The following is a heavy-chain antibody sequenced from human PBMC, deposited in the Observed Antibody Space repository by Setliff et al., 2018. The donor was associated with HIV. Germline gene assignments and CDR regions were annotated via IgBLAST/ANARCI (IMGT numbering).Heavy chain of an antibody. CDR3: AGGYLSGWSATAAN. CDR2: INSAGTNI. Sequence: GGSLRLSCAASGFTFTNYWMHWFRQAPGMGLVWVSRINSAGTNIAYADSVKGRFTISRDNAKNTLYLQMNTLRAEDTAVYYCAGGYLSGWSATAANWGQGAQVTVSS. CDR1: GFTFTNYW. J-gene: IGHJ4*02. D-gene: IGHD6-19*01. V-gene: IGHV3-74*01.